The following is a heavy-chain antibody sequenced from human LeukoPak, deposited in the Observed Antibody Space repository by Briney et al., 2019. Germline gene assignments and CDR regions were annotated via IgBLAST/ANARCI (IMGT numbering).Heavy chain of an antibody. CDR2: INPSGGST. J-gene: IGHJ4*02. CDR1: GYTFTSYY. V-gene: IGHV1-46*01. Sequence: ASVKVSCKASGYTFTSYYMHWVRQAPGQGLEWMGIINPSGGSTSYAQKFQGRVTMTRDMSTSTVYMELSSLRSKDTAVYYCARMIIGYCSGGSCYFDYWGQGTLVTVSS. D-gene: IGHD2-15*01. CDR3: ARMIIGYCSGGSCYFDY.